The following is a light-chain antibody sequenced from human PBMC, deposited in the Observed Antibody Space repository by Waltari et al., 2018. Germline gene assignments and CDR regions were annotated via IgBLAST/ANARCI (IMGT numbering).Light chain of an antibody. Sequence: IVMTQSPLSLSVTPGEPASIPCRSSQSLLDSNGHIHLDWYLQKPGQSPQLLIYLNSNRASGVPDRFSGSGSGTDFTLKISRVEAEDVGVYYCMQALQLPLTFGQGTKVEIK. CDR3: MQALQLPLT. CDR2: LNS. CDR1: QSLLDSNGHIH. V-gene: IGKV2-28*01. J-gene: IGKJ1*01.